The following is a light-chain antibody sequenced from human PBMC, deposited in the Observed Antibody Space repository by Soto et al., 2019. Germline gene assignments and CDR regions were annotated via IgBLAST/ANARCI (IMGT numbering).Light chain of an antibody. CDR2: AAS. V-gene: IGKV1-39*01. CDR1: QSISSY. J-gene: IGKJ2*01. Sequence: DIQMTQSPSSLSASVGDRVTITCRASQSISSYLNWYQVRPGKAPKLLIYAASTLQSGVPLRFSGSGSGTDFTLTISSLQPEDFASFYCQQSYSFPYTFGQGTKLEIK. CDR3: QQSYSFPYT.